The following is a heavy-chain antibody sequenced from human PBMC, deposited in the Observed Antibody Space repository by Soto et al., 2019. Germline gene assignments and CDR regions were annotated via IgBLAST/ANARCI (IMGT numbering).Heavy chain of an antibody. Sequence: QVQLQESGPGLVKPSETLSLTCTVSGGSVSSGSYYWSWIRQPPGKALEWIGYIYYRGSTNYNPSPKRRVTISVDTSNNHFAMMLSAGTAADTAVYYCARDGKRLLWFGEENYYYGTDVWGHGTTVTVSS. CDR3: ARDGKRLLWFGEENYYYGTDV. CDR1: GGSVSSGSYY. CDR2: IYYRGST. J-gene: IGHJ6*02. V-gene: IGHV4-61*03. D-gene: IGHD3-10*01.